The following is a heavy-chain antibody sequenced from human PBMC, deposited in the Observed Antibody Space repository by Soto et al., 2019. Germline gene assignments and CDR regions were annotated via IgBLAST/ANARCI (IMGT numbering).Heavy chain of an antibody. J-gene: IGHJ4*02. CDR1: GYTFSSYT. V-gene: IGHV1-3*01. Sequence: QVQLVQSGAEVMKPGASVKVSCKASGYTFSSYTIQWVRQAPGQSLEWMGWITPDNGNTYFSQKFQGRVTVTRDTSASTAYMELSSLTSEDTAVYYCAREPRHAVYFDYWGLGSLVTVSS. CDR2: ITPDNGNT. CDR3: AREPRHAVYFDY.